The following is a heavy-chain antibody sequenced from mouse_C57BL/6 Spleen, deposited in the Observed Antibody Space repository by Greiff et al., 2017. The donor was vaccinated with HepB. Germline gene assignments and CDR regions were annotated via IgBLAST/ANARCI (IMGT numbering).Heavy chain of an antibody. CDR2: ISSGSSTI. J-gene: IGHJ2*01. Sequence: VQLQQSGGGLVKPGGSLKLSCAASGFTFSDYGMHWVRQAPEKGLEWVAYISSGSSTIYYADTVKGRFTISRDNAKNTLFLQMTSLRSEDTAMYYCARGGYYDSYFDYWGQGTTLTVSS. D-gene: IGHD2-4*01. CDR1: GFTFSDYG. CDR3: ARGGYYDSYFDY. V-gene: IGHV5-17*01.